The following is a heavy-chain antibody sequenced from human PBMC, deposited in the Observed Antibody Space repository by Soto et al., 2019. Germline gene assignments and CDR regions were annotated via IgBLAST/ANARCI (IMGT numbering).Heavy chain of an antibody. V-gene: IGHV6-1*01. J-gene: IGHJ6*02. CDR1: GDSVSANNAA. CDR2: TYYRSKWNY. CDR3: VRQPLANLALYGMDV. D-gene: IGHD6-6*01. Sequence: SQTLSLTCAITGDSVSANNAAWNWIRQSPSRGLEWLGRTYYRSKWNYDYAESVKSRLTITPDTSNNQFSLQLNSVTPEDAAVYYCVRQPLANLALYGMDVWGQGTTVTVSS.